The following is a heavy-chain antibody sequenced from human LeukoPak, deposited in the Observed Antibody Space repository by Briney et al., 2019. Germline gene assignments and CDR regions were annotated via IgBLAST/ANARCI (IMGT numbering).Heavy chain of an antibody. CDR2: ISGSGGST. CDR1: GFTFSDYY. J-gene: IGHJ4*02. D-gene: IGHD1-26*01. V-gene: IGHV3-23*01. CDR3: AKVRSSGSYRGVFDY. Sequence: GGSLRLSCAASGFTFSDYYMSWIRQAPGKGLEWVSAISGSGGSTYYADSVKGRFTISRDNSKNTLYLQMNSLRAEDTAVYYCAKVRSSGSYRGVFDYWGQGTLVTVSS.